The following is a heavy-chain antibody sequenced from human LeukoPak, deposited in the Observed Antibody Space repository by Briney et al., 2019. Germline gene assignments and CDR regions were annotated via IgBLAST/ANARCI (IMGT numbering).Heavy chain of an antibody. CDR1: GGSISSYY. J-gene: IGHJ3*02. Sequence: PSETLSLTCTVSGGSISSYYWSWIRQPAGKGLEWIGRIYTSGSTNYNPSLKSRVTISVDTSKNQFSLKLSSVTAADTAVYYCARQGIAVAGGMDDAFDIWGQGTMVTVSS. CDR3: ARQGIAVAGGMDDAFDI. CDR2: IYTSGST. V-gene: IGHV4-4*07. D-gene: IGHD6-19*01.